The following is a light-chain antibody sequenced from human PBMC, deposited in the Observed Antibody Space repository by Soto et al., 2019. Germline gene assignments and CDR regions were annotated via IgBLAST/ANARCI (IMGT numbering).Light chain of an antibody. Sequence: DLQMTQSPSTLSASVGDRVTITCRASPSISSWLAWYQTQPGKAPKLLSYKASSLESGVPSRFSGSGSGTEVTLTISSLQPDDFATYYCQQYNSYWTFGQGTKVEIK. CDR1: PSISSW. CDR2: KAS. CDR3: QQYNSYWT. J-gene: IGKJ1*01. V-gene: IGKV1-5*03.